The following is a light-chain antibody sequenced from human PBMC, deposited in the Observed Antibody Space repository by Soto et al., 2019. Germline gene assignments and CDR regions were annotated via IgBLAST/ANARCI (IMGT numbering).Light chain of an antibody. CDR3: QQRNTWPPPT. CDR1: QTISNK. V-gene: IGKV3-15*01. Sequence: EIVMTQSPATLSVSPGERVTFSCRASQTISNKLAWYQHKPGQAPRLLISGASTGATGIPARFSGSWSGTEFTLTINSLQSEDFAVYYCQQRNTWPPPTFGGGTRVEI. CDR2: GAS. J-gene: IGKJ4*01.